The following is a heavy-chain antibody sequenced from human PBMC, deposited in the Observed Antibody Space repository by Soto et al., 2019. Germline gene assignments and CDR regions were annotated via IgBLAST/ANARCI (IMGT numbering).Heavy chain of an antibody. CDR2: ITSSGGTI. J-gene: IGHJ4*02. CDR3: ARGNSPVNVY. Sequence: QPGGSLRLSCAASGFTFSSYEMNWVRQAPGKGLEWISYITSSGGTIYYADSVKGRFTISRDNAKNALFLQMNSLRAEDAAIYYCARGNSPVNVYWGQGT. D-gene: IGHD3-16*02. CDR1: GFTFSSYE. V-gene: IGHV3-48*03.